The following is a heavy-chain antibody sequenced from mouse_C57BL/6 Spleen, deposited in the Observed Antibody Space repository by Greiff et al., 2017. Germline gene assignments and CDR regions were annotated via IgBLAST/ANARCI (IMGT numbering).Heavy chain of an antibody. J-gene: IGHJ4*01. CDR1: GYSFTSYY. CDR2: IYPGSGNT. D-gene: IGHD1-1*01. CDR3: ARRQDGGYAMDY. Sequence: LEESGPELVKPGASVKISCKASGYSFTSYYIHWVKQRPGQGLEWIGWIYPGSGNTKYNEKFKGKATLTADTSSSTAYMQLSSLTSEDSAVYYCARRQDGGYAMDYWGQGTSVTVSS. V-gene: IGHV1-66*01.